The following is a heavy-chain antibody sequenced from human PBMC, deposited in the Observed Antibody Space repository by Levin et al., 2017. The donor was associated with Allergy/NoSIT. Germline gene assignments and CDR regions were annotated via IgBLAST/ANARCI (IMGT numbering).Heavy chain of an antibody. CDR1: GYTFSTYY. D-gene: IGHD5-12*01. V-gene: IGHV1-46*01. CDR2: INPSGGST. CDR3: ATASSGDQDFWF. J-gene: IGHJ4*02. Sequence: ASVKVSCKASGYTFSTYYMHLVRQAPGQGLEWMGIINPSGGSTNYAQRFQGRVSMTRDTSTSTVYMELSSLRSEDTAVYYCATASSGDQDFWFWGQGTLVTVSS.